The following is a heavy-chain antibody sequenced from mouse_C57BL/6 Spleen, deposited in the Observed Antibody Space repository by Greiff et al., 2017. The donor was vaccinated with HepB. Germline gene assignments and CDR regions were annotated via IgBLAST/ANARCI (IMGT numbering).Heavy chain of an antibody. Sequence: QVQLQQPGAELVRPGSSVKLSCKASGYTFTSYWMHWVKQRPIQGLEWIGNIDPSDSETHYNQKFKDKATLTVDKSSITAYMQLSSLTSEDSAVYYCARSFTTVVATDYWGQGTTLTVSS. J-gene: IGHJ2*01. D-gene: IGHD1-1*01. CDR1: GYTFTSYW. V-gene: IGHV1-52*01. CDR2: IDPSDSET. CDR3: ARSFTTVVATDY.